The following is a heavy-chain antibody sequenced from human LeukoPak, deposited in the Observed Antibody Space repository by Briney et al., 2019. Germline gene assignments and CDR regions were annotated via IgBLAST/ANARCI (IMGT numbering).Heavy chain of an antibody. V-gene: IGHV1-2*02. CDR3: ASTRGYSSGYFDP. D-gene: IGHD6-19*01. Sequence: ASVKVSCKASGYTFTGNYMHWVRQAPGQGLEWMGWINPNSGGTNYAQKFQGRVTMTRDTSISTAYMELSSLRSEDTAVYYCASTRGYSSGYFDPWGQGTLVTVSS. J-gene: IGHJ5*02. CDR2: INPNSGGT. CDR1: GYTFTGNY.